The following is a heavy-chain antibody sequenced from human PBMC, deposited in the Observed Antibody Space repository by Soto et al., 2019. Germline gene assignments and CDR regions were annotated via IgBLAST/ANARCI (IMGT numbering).Heavy chain of an antibody. J-gene: IGHJ4*01. V-gene: IGHV3-64D*06. CDR3: VKGNQLLRYYFEF. Sequence: GGSLRLSCSVSGFTFSKYAMHWVRQAPGKGLEYVSGITSDGDSTWHADSEKDRFTISRDNSKNTLFLQMSSLRVEDTAIYFCVKGNQLLRYYFEFWGPGTLVTVS. D-gene: IGHD2-15*01. CDR1: GFTFSKYA. CDR2: ITSDGDST.